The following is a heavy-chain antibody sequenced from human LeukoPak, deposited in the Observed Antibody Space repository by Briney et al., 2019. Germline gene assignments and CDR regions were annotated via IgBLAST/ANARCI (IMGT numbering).Heavy chain of an antibody. V-gene: IGHV4-4*07. CDR2: FYASGTT. CDR1: GVSISNYF. Sequence: SATLSLTCNVFGVSISNYFWSWLRQPARKGLEWIGRFYASGTTYYNPSFRSRVTLSMDTSKNHFSLKMTSVTAADTAVYYCARTHCGGGSCDKFDPWGQGTLVTVSS. D-gene: IGHD2-21*01. CDR3: ARTHCGGGSCDKFDP. J-gene: IGHJ5*02.